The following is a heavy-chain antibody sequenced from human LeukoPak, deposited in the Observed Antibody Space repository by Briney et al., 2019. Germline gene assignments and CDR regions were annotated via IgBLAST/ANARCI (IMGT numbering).Heavy chain of an antibody. D-gene: IGHD3-22*01. CDR2: INHSGRT. CDR3: ARGLRHAVNYYDSSGYPLQH. Sequence: KPSETLSLTCAVYGGSFSHYYWSWIRQPPGKGLEWIGEINHSGRTNYNPSLKSRVTMSVDTSKNHFSLKLSSVTAADTAVYYCARGLRHAVNYYDSSGYPLQHWGQGTLVTVSS. J-gene: IGHJ1*01. CDR1: GGSFSHYY. V-gene: IGHV4-34*01.